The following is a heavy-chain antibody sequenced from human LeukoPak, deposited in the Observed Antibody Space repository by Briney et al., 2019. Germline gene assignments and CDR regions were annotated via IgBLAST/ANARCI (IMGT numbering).Heavy chain of an antibody. CDR1: GFTFDTYG. V-gene: IGHV3-33*01. CDR3: ARGPTYYYDSSGYPPEYFQH. D-gene: IGHD3-22*01. Sequence: GGSLRLSCAASGFTFDTYGMHWVRQAPGKGLEWVAVIWYDGSSKYYADSVKGRFTISRDNSKNTLYLQMNSLRAEDTAVYYCARGPTYYYDSSGYPPEYFQHWGQGTLVTVS. J-gene: IGHJ1*01. CDR2: IWYDGSSK.